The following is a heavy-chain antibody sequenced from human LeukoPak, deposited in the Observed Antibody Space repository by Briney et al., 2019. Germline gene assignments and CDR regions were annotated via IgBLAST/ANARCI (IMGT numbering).Heavy chain of an antibody. Sequence: GGSLRLSCAASGFTFDDYAMHWVRQAPGKGLEGVSGISWNSGSIGYADSVKGRFTISRDNAKNSLYLQMNSLRAEDTALYYCAKDMDGEWLVPGDYWGQGTLVTVSS. CDR1: GFTFDDYA. CDR3: AKDMDGEWLVPGDY. V-gene: IGHV3-9*01. J-gene: IGHJ4*02. D-gene: IGHD6-19*01. CDR2: ISWNSGSI.